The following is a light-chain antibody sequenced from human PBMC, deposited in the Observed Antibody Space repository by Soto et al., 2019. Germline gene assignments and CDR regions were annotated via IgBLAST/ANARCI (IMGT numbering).Light chain of an antibody. CDR3: CSYAGSSTFWV. CDR1: SSDVGTYNL. CDR2: EGS. V-gene: IGLV2-23*03. J-gene: IGLJ3*02. Sequence: QSALTQPASVSGSPGQSITISCTGPSSDVGTYNLVSWYQQHPGKAPKLMIYEGSRRPSGVSNRFSGSKSGNTASLTISGLQAEDEADYYCCSYAGSSTFWVFGGGTKLIVL.